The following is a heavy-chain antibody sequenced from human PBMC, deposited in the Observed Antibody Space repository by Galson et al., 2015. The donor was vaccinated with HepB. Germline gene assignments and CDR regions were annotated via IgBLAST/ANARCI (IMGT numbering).Heavy chain of an antibody. J-gene: IGHJ5*02. D-gene: IGHD3-10*01. CDR3: ARDGGVRFGENWFDP. Sequence: SLRLSCAASGFTFSSYSMNWVRQAPGKGLEWVSSISSSSSYIYYADSMKGRFTISRDNAKNSLYLQMNSLRAEDTAMYYCARDGGVRFGENWFDPWGQGTLVTVSS. V-gene: IGHV3-21*01. CDR1: GFTFSSYS. CDR2: ISSSSSYI.